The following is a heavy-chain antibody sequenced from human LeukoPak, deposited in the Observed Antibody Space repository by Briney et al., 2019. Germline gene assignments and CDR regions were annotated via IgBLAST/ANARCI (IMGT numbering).Heavy chain of an antibody. J-gene: IGHJ4*02. CDR1: GYTLTELS. CDR2: FDPEDGET. D-gene: IGHD6-13*01. V-gene: IGHV1-24*01. Sequence: GASVKVSCKVSGYTLTELSMHWVRQAPGKGLEWMGGFDPEDGETIYAQKFQGRVTMTRNTSISTAYMELSSLRSEDTAVYYCARGRYSSSWYATPIDYWGQGTLVTVSS. CDR3: ARGRYSSSWYATPIDY.